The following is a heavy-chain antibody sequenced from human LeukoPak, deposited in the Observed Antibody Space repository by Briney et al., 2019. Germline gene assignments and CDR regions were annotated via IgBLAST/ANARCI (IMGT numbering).Heavy chain of an antibody. CDR3: ATEHGYGQVHY. J-gene: IGHJ4*02. CDR1: GDSVSSNSAA. CDR2: TYYRSKWYN. D-gene: IGHD5-12*01. V-gene: IGHV6-1*01. Sequence: SQTLSLTCAISGDSVSSNSAAWRWIRQSPSRGLEWLGRTYYRSKWYNDYAVSLKRRITISPDTSNNQFSLQLSSVTPEDTAVYYCATEHGYGQVHYWGQGTLVTVAS.